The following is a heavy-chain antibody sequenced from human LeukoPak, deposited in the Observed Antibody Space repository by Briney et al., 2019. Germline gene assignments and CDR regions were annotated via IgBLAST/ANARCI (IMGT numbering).Heavy chain of an antibody. CDR2: ISGSGGST. V-gene: IGHV3-23*01. CDR3: AKALSITMVRGTSKAPPDY. D-gene: IGHD3-10*01. CDR1: GFTFSSYA. Sequence: GGSLRLSCAASGFTFSSYAMSWVRQAPGKGLEWVSAISGSGGSTYYADSVKGRFTISRDNSKNTLYLQMNSLRAEDTAVYYCAKALSITMVRGTSKAPPDYWGQGTLVTVSS. J-gene: IGHJ4*02.